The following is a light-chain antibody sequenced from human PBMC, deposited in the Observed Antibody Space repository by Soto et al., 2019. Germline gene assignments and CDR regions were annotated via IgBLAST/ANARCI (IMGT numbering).Light chain of an antibody. Sequence: DIQMTQSPSTLSASVGDRVTITCRASQSISSWLAWYQQKPGKAPRLLIYHASSLESGVPSRFSGSGSGTDFTLTISSLQPDDFATYYCQQYNSYSGTFGQGTKVDI. CDR2: HAS. CDR1: QSISSW. V-gene: IGKV1-5*01. CDR3: QQYNSYSGT. J-gene: IGKJ1*01.